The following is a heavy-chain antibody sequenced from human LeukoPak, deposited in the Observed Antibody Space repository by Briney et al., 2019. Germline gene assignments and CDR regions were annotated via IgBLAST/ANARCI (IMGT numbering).Heavy chain of an antibody. D-gene: IGHD6-19*01. V-gene: IGHV3-23*01. CDR2: ISGSGGST. J-gene: IGHJ4*02. Sequence: PGGSLRLSCAASGFTFSSYAMSWVRQAPPKGLEWVSSISGSGGSTSYADSVKGRFTISSDNYKNTLYVQMNSLRAEDTVLYYWTRRSGVAVGGAFDYWGQGTLVTVSS. CDR1: GFTFSSYA. CDR3: TRRSGVAVGGAFDY.